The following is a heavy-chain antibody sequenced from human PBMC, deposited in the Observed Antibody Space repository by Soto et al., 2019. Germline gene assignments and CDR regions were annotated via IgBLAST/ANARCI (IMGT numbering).Heavy chain of an antibody. Sequence: EVQLVESGGGLVQSGGSLTLSCAASGFTVSNSYMSWVRQAPGKGLEWVSAIYSGGSTYYADSVKGRFIISRDNSRNILYLQMNSLRAEDTAVYFCARCDGSATYCFFFAYWGQGTPVTVSS. CDR1: GFTVSNSY. D-gene: IGHD3-10*01. CDR3: ARCDGSATYCFFFAY. J-gene: IGHJ4*02. V-gene: IGHV3-66*01. CDR2: IYSGGST.